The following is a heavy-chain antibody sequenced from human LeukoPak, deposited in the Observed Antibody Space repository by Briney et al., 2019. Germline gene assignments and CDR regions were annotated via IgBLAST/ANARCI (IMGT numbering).Heavy chain of an antibody. CDR1: GGSVSSGSYY. D-gene: IGHD3-10*01. J-gene: IGHJ4*02. Sequence: SETLSLTCTVSGGSVSSGSYYWSWIRQPPGKGLEWIGYIYSSGSTNYNRSLKSRVTISVDTSKNQFSLKLSSVTAADTAVYYCARDSSHYGAGSHDYWGQGTLVTVSS. CDR2: IYSSGST. CDR3: ARDSSHYGAGSHDY. V-gene: IGHV4-61*01.